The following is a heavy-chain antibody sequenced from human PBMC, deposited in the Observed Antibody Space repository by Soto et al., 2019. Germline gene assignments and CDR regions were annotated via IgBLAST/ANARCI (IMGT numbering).Heavy chain of an antibody. CDR1: GGSINSYW. J-gene: IGHJ4*02. D-gene: IGHD3-10*01. V-gene: IGHV4-4*07. CDR3: ARDIGSYAYGEGY. Sequence: SETLSLAGGVSGGSINSYWWSLIRHPAGKGLEWIGRVYSSGTTDYNPSLNSRATMSVETSKNQFSLKLSSVTAADTAVYYCARDIGSYAYGEGYWGQGIQVTVYS. CDR2: VYSSGTT.